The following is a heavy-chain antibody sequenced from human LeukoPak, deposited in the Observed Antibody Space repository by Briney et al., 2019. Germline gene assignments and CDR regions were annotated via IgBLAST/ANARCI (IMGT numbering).Heavy chain of an antibody. J-gene: IGHJ5*02. CDR1: GGTFSSYA. Sequence: SVKVSCKASGGTFSSYAISWVRQAPGQGLEWMGRIIPILGIANYAQKFQGRVTITADKSTSTAYMELSSLRSEDTAVYYCARGDIVMYGRKNWFDPWGQGALVTVSS. V-gene: IGHV1-69*04. CDR2: IIPILGIA. CDR3: ARGDIVMYGRKNWFDP. D-gene: IGHD2/OR15-2a*01.